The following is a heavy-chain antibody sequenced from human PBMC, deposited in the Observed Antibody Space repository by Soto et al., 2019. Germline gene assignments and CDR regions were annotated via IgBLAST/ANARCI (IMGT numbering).Heavy chain of an antibody. CDR2: INQDGSEK. Sequence: GGSLRLSCAGFGFTFSSYWMSCVRQAPGKGLEWVANINQDGSEKNYMDSVKGRFTISRDNAENSLYLQMNSLRAEDTAVYYCARDAYCSGGSCYVYWGQGTLVTVSS. CDR3: ARDAYCSGGSCYVY. CDR1: GFTFSSYW. J-gene: IGHJ4*02. D-gene: IGHD2-15*01. V-gene: IGHV3-7*04.